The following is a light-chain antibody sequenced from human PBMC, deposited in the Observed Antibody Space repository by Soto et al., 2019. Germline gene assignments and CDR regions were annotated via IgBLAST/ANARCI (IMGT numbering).Light chain of an antibody. CDR3: QQRSNWPLT. V-gene: IGKV3-11*01. Sequence: EIVLTQSPATLSLSPGERATLFCRASQSVSSYFAWYQQKPGQAPNLLIYDASNRATGIPARFSGSGSGTDFTLTISSLEPQDFALYYCQQRSNWPLTFGQATRLEIK. J-gene: IGKJ5*01. CDR1: QSVSSY. CDR2: DAS.